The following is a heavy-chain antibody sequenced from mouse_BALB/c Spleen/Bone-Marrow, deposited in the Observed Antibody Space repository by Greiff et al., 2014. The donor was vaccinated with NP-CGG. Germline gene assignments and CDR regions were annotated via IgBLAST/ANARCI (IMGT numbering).Heavy chain of an antibody. CDR1: GYSFTGYY. CDR3: ARQLYGNYAY. D-gene: IGHD2-10*02. Sequence: VQLKESGPELVKPGPSVKISCKASGYSFTGYYMHWVKQSHGKSLEWIGEINPYNGGTSYNQKFKGKATLTVDTSSSTAFMELHSLTSEDSLVYYCARQLYGNYAYCGQGTLVTVSA. CDR2: INPYNGGT. V-gene: IGHV1S30*01. J-gene: IGHJ3*01.